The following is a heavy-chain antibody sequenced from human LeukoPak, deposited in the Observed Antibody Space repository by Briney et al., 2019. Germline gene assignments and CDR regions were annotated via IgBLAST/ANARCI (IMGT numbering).Heavy chain of an antibody. V-gene: IGHV3-66*02. CDR1: GFTFSSNY. D-gene: IGHD4-17*01. CDR3: ARETPEDYGDLIRDYYYMDV. CDR2: IYSGDST. J-gene: IGHJ6*03. Sequence: PGGSLRLSCAASGFTFSSNYMSWVRQAPGKGLEWVSVIYSGDSTYYSDSVKGRFTISRDNSKNTLYLQMNSLRAEDTAVYYCARETPEDYGDLIRDYYYMDVWGKGTTVTVSS.